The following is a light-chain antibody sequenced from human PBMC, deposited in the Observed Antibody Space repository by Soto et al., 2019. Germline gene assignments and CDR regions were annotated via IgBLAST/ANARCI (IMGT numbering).Light chain of an antibody. CDR1: SSDVGGYNY. V-gene: IGLV2-8*01. J-gene: IGLJ1*01. CDR2: EVN. Sequence: QSALTQPPSASGSPGQSVAISCTGTSSDVGGYNYVSWYQQHPGKAPKLMMYEVNKRPSGVPDRFSGCKSGNTASLTVSGLQAEDEADYYCSSYAGSSNVFGTGTKLTVL. CDR3: SSYAGSSNV.